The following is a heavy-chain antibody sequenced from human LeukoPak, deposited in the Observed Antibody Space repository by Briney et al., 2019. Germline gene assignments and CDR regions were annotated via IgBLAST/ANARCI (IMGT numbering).Heavy chain of an antibody. J-gene: IGHJ4*02. CDR3: AKGPSGSFHY. Sequence: GGSLRLSCAASGFTFSSYSMNWVRQAPGKGLEWVSSISSSSSYIYYADSVKGRFTISRDNSKNTLYLRMNSLRAEDTAVYYCAKGPSGSFHYWGQGTLVTVSS. CDR2: ISSSSSYI. V-gene: IGHV3-21*04. D-gene: IGHD1-26*01. CDR1: GFTFSSYS.